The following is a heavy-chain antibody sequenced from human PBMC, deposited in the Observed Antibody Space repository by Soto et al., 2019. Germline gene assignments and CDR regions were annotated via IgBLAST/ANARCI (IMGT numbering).Heavy chain of an antibody. CDR2: LSGGGSTT. J-gene: IGHJ4*02. CDR3: AKGPEYDILTGCDY. V-gene: IGHV3-23*01. D-gene: IGHD3-9*01. Sequence: EVQLLESGGGFVQPGESLRLSCAASGFTFSLSAMSWVRQAPGRGLDWVSSLSGGGSTTDYADSVKGRFTISRDNSKNTVHRQMKSLRAEDTAVYYCAKGPEYDILTGCDYWGQGALVTVSS. CDR1: GFTFSLSA.